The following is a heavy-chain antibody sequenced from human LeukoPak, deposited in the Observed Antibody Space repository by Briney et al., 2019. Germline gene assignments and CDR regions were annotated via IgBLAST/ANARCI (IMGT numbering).Heavy chain of an antibody. V-gene: IGHV3-73*01. Sequence: GGSLRLSCAASGFTFSGSAMHWVRQPSGKGLEWVGRIRSKANSYATAYAASVKGRFTISRDDSKDTAYLQMNSLKTEDTAVYYCTTRLAAADYWGQGTLVTVSS. CDR3: TTRLAAADY. CDR2: IRSKANSYAT. CDR1: GFTFSGSA. D-gene: IGHD6-13*01. J-gene: IGHJ4*02.